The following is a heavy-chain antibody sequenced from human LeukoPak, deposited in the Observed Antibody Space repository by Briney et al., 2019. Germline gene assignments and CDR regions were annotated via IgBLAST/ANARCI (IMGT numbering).Heavy chain of an antibody. J-gene: IGHJ4*02. CDR3: ARGLLSGATVDY. CDR1: RYTFTVYY. V-gene: IGHV1-2*04. Sequence: ASVKVSCKASRYTFTVYYMHWVRQAPGQGLEWMGWINPNSGGTNYVQKFQGWVTMTRDTSISTAYMELSRLRSDDTAVYYCARGLLSGATVDYWGQGTLVTVSS. CDR2: INPNSGGT. D-gene: IGHD5-18*01.